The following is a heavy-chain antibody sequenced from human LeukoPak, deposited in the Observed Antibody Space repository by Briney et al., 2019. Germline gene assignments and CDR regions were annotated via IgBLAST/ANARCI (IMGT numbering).Heavy chain of an antibody. CDR2: IYYSGST. D-gene: IGHD3-22*01. CDR1: GGSISSGDHY. J-gene: IGHJ4*02. CDR3: ASFAWYYYDSSGTPY. V-gene: IGHV4-30-4*01. Sequence: SSETLSLTCTVSGGSISSGDHYWSWIRQPPGKGLEWIGYIYYSGSTYYNPSLKSRVTISVDTSKNQFSLKLSSVTAADTAVYYCASFAWYYYDSSGTPYWGQGTLVTVSS.